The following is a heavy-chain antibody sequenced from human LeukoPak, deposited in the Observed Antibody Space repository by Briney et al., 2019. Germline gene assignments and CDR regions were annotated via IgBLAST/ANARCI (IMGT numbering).Heavy chain of an antibody. CDR3: ARDVAGWGSGWYTDIDYYGMDV. D-gene: IGHD6-19*01. J-gene: IGHJ6*02. CDR2: MNPNSGNT. V-gene: IGHV1-8*01. CDR1: GYTFTSYD. Sequence: ASVKVSCKASGYTFTSYDINWVRQATGQGLEWMGWMNPNSGNTGYAQKFQGRVTMTTNTSISTAYMELSSLRSEDTAVYYCARDVAGWGSGWYTDIDYYGMDVWGQGTTVTVSS.